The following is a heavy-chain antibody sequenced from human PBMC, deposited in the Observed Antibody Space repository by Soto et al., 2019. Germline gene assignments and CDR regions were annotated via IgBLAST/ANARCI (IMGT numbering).Heavy chain of an antibody. CDR3: ARDYSSYGPFDY. CDR2: ISSSSSTI. J-gene: IGHJ4*02. Sequence: GGSLRLSCAAFGFTFSSYSMNRVRQAPGKGLEWVSYISSSSSTIYYADSVKGRFTISRDNAKNSLYLQMNSLRAEDTAVYCCARDYSSYGPFDYWGQGTLVTVSS. V-gene: IGHV3-48*01. CDR1: GFTFSSYS. D-gene: IGHD5-18*01.